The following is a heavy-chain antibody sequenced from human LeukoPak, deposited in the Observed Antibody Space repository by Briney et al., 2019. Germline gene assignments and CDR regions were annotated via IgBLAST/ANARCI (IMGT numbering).Heavy chain of an antibody. Sequence: GGSLRLSCAASGFTFSSYSMNWVRQAPEEGLEWVSSISSSSSYIYYADSVKGRFTISRDNAKNSLYLQMNSLRAEDTAVYYCARPQHIVVVTALGYWGQGTLVTVSS. CDR3: ARPQHIVVVTALGY. J-gene: IGHJ4*02. V-gene: IGHV3-21*01. D-gene: IGHD2-21*02. CDR2: ISSSSSYI. CDR1: GFTFSSYS.